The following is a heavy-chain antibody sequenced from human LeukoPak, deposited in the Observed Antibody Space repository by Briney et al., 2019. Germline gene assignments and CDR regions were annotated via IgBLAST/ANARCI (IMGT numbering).Heavy chain of an antibody. CDR1: GFTFSNYW. Sequence: PGGSLRLSCAASGFTFSNYWMHWVRQTPGKGLVWVSRIISDGSSTSYAGSVKGRFTISRDNAKNTLYLQMNGLRAEDTAVYYCARDGSLPDYWGQGTLVTVSS. CDR2: IISDGSST. CDR3: ARDGSLPDY. J-gene: IGHJ4*02. V-gene: IGHV3-74*01.